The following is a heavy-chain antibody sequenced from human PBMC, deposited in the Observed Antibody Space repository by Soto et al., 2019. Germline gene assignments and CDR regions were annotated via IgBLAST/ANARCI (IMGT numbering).Heavy chain of an antibody. CDR3: ARHVGYSSGWYRAPFDY. J-gene: IGHJ4*02. CDR1: GVSISSSSYY. CDR2: IYYSGST. Sequence: SETLSLTCTVSGVSISSSSYYWGWIRQPPGKGLEWIGSIYYSGSTYYNPSLKSRVTISVDTSKNQFSLKLSSVTAADTAVYYCARHVGYSSGWYRAPFDYWGQGTLVTVSS. D-gene: IGHD6-19*01. V-gene: IGHV4-39*01.